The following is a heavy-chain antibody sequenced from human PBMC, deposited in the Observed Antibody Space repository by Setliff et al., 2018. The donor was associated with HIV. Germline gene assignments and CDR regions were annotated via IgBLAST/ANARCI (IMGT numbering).Heavy chain of an antibody. CDR3: ARTRGSTYGYIDS. V-gene: IGHV4-4*07. D-gene: IGHD5-18*01. J-gene: IGHJ4*02. Sequence: PSETLSLTCSVSGGSISDYYWSWVRQPAGKGLEWIGRIYTGGSTKFNPSLGGRARLSVNKSNNQVSLKLTSVTAADTAVYYCARTRGSTYGYIDSWGQGTLVTVSS. CDR1: GGSISDYY. CDR2: IYTGGST.